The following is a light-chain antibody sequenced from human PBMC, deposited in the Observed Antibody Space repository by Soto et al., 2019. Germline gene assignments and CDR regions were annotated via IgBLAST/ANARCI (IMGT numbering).Light chain of an antibody. CDR2: DVS. V-gene: IGLV2-14*01. CDR1: SSDVGGYSY. CDR3: ASYTTSSTYV. Sequence: QSALTQPASVSGSPGQSIAISCTGTSSDVGGYSYVSWYQQQPGKAPKLVISDVSNRPSGVSDRFSGSKSGNTASLTISGLQTEDEAEYYCASYTTSSTYVFGTGTKLTV. J-gene: IGLJ1*01.